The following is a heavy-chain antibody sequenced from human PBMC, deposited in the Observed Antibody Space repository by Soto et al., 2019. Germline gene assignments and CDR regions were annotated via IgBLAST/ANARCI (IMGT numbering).Heavy chain of an antibody. J-gene: IGHJ4*02. D-gene: IGHD1-26*01. V-gene: IGHV2-26*01. CDR1: GFSLSHDRMG. CDR3: ARTLNFRSGSPFDY. Sequence: QVTLKESGPVLVKPTETLTLTCTVSGFSLSHDRMGVSWIRQPPGKALECLAHICSNDEKSYSTSLKSRLTSSKDTSKSQVVLTMTNMDPVDTATYYCARTLNFRSGSPFDYWGQGTLVTVSS. CDR2: ICSNDEK.